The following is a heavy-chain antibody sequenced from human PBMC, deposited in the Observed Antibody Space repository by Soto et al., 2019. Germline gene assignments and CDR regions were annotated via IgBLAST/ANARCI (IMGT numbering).Heavy chain of an antibody. CDR2: IIPIFGTA. V-gene: IGHV1-69*13. D-gene: IGHD6-19*01. J-gene: IGHJ5*02. CDR3: ARLKQLEDWFDP. Sequence: SVKVSCKASGGTFSSYAISWVRQAPGQGLEWMGGIIPIFGTANYAQKFQGRVTITADESTSTAYMELSSLRSEDTAVYYCARLKQLEDWFDPWGQGTLVTVSS. CDR1: GGTFSSYA.